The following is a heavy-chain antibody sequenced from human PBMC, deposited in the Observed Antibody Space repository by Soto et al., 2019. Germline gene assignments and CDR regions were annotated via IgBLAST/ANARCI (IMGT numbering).Heavy chain of an antibody. CDR3: ARESEDLTSNFDY. CDR2: ISSTTNYI. CDR1: GFTFSDYY. V-gene: IGHV3-11*06. J-gene: IGHJ4*02. Sequence: GGSLRLSCAASGFTFSDYYMSWIRQAPGKGLEWVSSISSTTNYIYYGDSMKGRFTFSRDNARNSLYLEMNSLRAEDTAVYYCARESEDLTSNFDYWGQGTLVTVSS.